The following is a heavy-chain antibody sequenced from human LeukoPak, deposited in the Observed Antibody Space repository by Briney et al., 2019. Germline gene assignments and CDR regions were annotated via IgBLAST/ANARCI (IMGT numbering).Heavy chain of an antibody. CDR1: GGSISSSGYY. V-gene: IGHV4-31*03. J-gene: IGHJ4*02. D-gene: IGHD4-17*01. CDR2: IYYSGST. Sequence: PSQTLSLTCTASGGSISSSGYYWSWIRQHPGTGLEWIGYIYYSGSTYYNPSLKSRVTISVDTSKNQFSLTLTSVTAADTAVYYCARKGFGDYKFDYWGQGTLVTVSS. CDR3: ARKGFGDYKFDY.